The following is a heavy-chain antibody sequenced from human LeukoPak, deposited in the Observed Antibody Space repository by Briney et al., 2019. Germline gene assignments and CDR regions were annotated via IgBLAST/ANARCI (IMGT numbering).Heavy chain of an antibody. CDR1: GGSISGYY. V-gene: IGHV4-4*09. D-gene: IGHD2-2*01. J-gene: IGHJ5*02. Sequence: SETLSLTCTVSGGSISGYYWTWIRQPPGKGLEWIGYIYSSGSTNYNPSLKSRVTISVDTSKNQFSLRLSSVTAADTAVYYCAKGIKCSSLSCDAFDPWGQGTPVTVSS. CDR2: IYSSGST. CDR3: AKGIKCSSLSCDAFDP.